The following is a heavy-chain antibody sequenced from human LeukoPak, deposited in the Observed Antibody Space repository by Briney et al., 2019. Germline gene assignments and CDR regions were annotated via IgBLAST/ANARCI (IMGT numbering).Heavy chain of an antibody. J-gene: IGHJ6*02. Sequence: SETLSLTCTVSGGSISSYYWSWIRQPPGKALEWIGYIYYSGSTNYNPSLKSRVTISVDTSKNQFSLKLSSVTAADTAVYYCASTTTVVTSSTYYYYGMDVWGQGTTVTVSS. CDR3: ASTTTVVTSSTYYYYGMDV. CDR2: IYYSGST. CDR1: GGSISSYY. V-gene: IGHV4-59*01. D-gene: IGHD4-23*01.